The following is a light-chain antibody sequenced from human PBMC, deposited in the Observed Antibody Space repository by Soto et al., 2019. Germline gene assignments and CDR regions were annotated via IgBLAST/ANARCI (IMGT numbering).Light chain of an antibody. CDR2: EVI. CDR1: SSDVGGYSY. Sequence: QSALTQPASVFGSPGQSITISCTGSSSDVGGYSYVSWYQQYPGKAPKLMIYEVINRPSGVSNRFSGSKSGNTASLTISGLQADDEADYYCSSYTNSDTWVFGGGTKLTVL. V-gene: IGLV2-14*01. CDR3: SSYTNSDTWV. J-gene: IGLJ3*02.